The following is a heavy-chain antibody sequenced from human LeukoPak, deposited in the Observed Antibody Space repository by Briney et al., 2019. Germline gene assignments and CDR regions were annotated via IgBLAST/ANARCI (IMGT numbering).Heavy chain of an antibody. Sequence: GASVKVSCKASGGTFSSYAISWVRQAPGQGLEWMGGIIPIFGTANYAQKFQGRVTITTDESTSTAYMELSSLRSEDTAVYYCARPVYSSGWYRGWGYFDYWGQGTLVTVSS. CDR3: ARPVYSSGWYRGWGYFDY. V-gene: IGHV1-69*05. J-gene: IGHJ4*02. CDR1: GGTFSSYA. CDR2: IIPIFGTA. D-gene: IGHD6-19*01.